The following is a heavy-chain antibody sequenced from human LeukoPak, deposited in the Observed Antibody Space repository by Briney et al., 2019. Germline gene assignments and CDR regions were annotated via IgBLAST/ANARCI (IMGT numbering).Heavy chain of an antibody. CDR2: INPNSGGT. CDR1: GYTFTRYY. CDR3: AGFPTTVTTGSPY. J-gene: IGHJ4*02. V-gene: IGHV1-2*02. D-gene: IGHD4-17*01. Sequence: ASVKVSCKASGYTFTRYYMHWVRQAPGQGLEWMGWINPNSGGTNYAQKFQGRVTMTRDTSISTAYMELSRLRSDDTAVYYCAGFPTTVTTGSPYWGQGTLVTVSS.